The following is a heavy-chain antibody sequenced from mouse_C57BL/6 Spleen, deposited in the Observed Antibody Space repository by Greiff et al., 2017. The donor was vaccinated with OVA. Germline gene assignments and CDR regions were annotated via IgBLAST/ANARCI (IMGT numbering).Heavy chain of an antibody. D-gene: IGHD1-1*01. CDR1: GFTFSSYG. J-gene: IGHJ2*01. Sequence: VQLKQSGGDLVKPGGSLKLSCAASGFTFSSYGMSWVRQTPDKRLEWVATISSGGSYTYYPDSVKGRSTISRDHAKNALYLQRSSLKSEDTAMYYCARHGTTVVAFDYWGQGTTLTVSS. CDR2: ISSGGSYT. CDR3: ARHGTTVVAFDY. V-gene: IGHV5-6*01.